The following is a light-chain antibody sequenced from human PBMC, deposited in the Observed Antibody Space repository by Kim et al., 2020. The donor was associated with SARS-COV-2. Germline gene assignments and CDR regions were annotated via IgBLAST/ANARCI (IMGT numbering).Light chain of an antibody. Sequence: SASVGATVSITSRASQGISSYLAWYQQKPGKAPKVLIYDASTLQSGVPSRFSGSGSGTQFTLTISSLQPEDFATYYCLHLHSYPLTFGGGTKLEI. CDR3: LHLHSYPLT. CDR1: QGISSY. CDR2: DAS. J-gene: IGKJ4*01. V-gene: IGKV1-9*01.